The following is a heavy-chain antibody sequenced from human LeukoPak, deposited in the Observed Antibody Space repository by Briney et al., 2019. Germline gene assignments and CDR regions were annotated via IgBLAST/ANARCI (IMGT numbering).Heavy chain of an antibody. V-gene: IGHV1-3*01. Sequence: ASVKVSCKASGYTFTSYAMHWVRQAPGQRLEWMGWINAGNGNTKYSQKFQGRVTITRDTSASTAYMELSSLRSEDTAVYYCASGYRGGDCYSSDAFDIWGQGAMVTVSS. D-gene: IGHD2-21*02. J-gene: IGHJ3*02. CDR1: GYTFTSYA. CDR3: ASGYRGGDCYSSDAFDI. CDR2: INAGNGNT.